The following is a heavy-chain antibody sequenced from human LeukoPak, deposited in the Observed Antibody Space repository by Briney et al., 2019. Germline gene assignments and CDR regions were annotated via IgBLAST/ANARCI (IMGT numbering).Heavy chain of an antibody. CDR3: ARARAYGSGSYYNKNWFDP. V-gene: IGHV1-69*05. J-gene: IGHJ5*02. Sequence: SVKVSCKASGGAFSSYAISWVRQAPGQGLEWMGRIIPIFGTANYAQKFQGRVTITTDESTSTAYMELSSLRSEDTAVYYCARARAYGSGSYYNKNWFDPWGQGTLVTVSS. CDR1: GGAFSSYA. D-gene: IGHD3-10*01. CDR2: IIPIFGTA.